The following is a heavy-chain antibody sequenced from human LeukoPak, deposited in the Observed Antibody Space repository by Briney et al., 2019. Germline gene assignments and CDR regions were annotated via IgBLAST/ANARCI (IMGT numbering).Heavy chain of an antibody. V-gene: IGHV3-74*01. CDR3: ARAHYDYRYYYGMDV. J-gene: IGHJ6*02. Sequence: PGGSLRLSCAASGFTFSSYWMHWVRQAPGKGLVWVSRINSDGSSTSYADSVKGRFTISRDNAKNTLYLQMNSLRAEDTAVYYCARAHYDYRYYYGMDVWGQGTTVTVSS. CDR1: GFTFSSYW. CDR2: INSDGSST. D-gene: IGHD3-16*01.